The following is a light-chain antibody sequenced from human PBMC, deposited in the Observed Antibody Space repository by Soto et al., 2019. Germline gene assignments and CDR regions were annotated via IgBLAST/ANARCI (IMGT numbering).Light chain of an antibody. Sequence: EMVVTQSPATLSVSPGERATLSCRASQDVSSNLAWYQQKPGQAPRLLIYGASSRATGIQDRFSGSGSGTDFTLTIRRLEPEDFAVYYCQQYGSSPLTFGGGTKVDIK. CDR3: QQYGSSPLT. V-gene: IGKV3-20*01. CDR1: QDVSSN. J-gene: IGKJ4*01. CDR2: GAS.